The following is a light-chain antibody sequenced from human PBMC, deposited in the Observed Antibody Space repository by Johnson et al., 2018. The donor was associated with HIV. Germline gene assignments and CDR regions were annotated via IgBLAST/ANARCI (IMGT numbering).Light chain of an antibody. Sequence: HSVLTQPPSVSAAPGQKVTISCSGSSCDLADTYISWYQLLPGTPPKLLIFKNNERPSGIPDRFSGSQSGTSATLGITGLQTGDEADYYCGTWDSSLSAYVFVTGTKGAVL. J-gene: IGLJ1*01. V-gene: IGLV1-51*02. CDR2: KNN. CDR3: GTWDSSLSAYV. CDR1: SCDLADTY.